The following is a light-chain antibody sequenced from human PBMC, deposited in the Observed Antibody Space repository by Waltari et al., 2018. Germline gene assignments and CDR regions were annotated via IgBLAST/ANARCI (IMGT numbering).Light chain of an antibody. Sequence: DIQMTQSPSPLSASVGDRVTITCRASQGISVYVNWYQQKPGKAPKLLIERASSLQGGVPSRFSGSGSGTDFTLTISSLQPEDFATYYCQQSYSTPLTCGQGTRLDIK. V-gene: IGKV1-39*01. CDR2: RAS. CDR1: QGISVY. CDR3: QQSYSTPLT. J-gene: IGKJ5*01.